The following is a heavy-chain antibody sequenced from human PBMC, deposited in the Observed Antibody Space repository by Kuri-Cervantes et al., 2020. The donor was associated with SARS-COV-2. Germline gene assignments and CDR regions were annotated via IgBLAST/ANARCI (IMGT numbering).Heavy chain of an antibody. V-gene: IGHV4-61*01. D-gene: IGHD7-27*01. J-gene: IGHJ3*02. Sequence: SETLSLTCTVSGGSVSSGSYYWSWMRQPPGKGLEWIGYIYYSGSNKYNPSLKSRVTISVETSKNQFSLKLSSVTAADTAVYYCAREWLTNWGRPDDAFDIWGQGTMVTVSS. CDR2: IYYSGSN. CDR1: GGSVSSGSYY. CDR3: AREWLTNWGRPDDAFDI.